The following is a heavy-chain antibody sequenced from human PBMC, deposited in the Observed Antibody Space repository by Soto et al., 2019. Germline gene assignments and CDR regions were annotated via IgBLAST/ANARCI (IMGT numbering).Heavy chain of an antibody. D-gene: IGHD2-2*01. CDR3: ARYVVPAANSLYYYYYGMDV. V-gene: IGHV4-34*01. Sequence: PETLSLTCAVYSWSFSGYYWSWIREPPGKGLEWIGEINHSGSTNYNPSLKSRVTISVDTSKNQFSLKLSSVTAADTAVYYCARYVVPAANSLYYYYYGMDVWGQGTTVS. CDR2: INHSGST. J-gene: IGHJ6*02. CDR1: SWSFSGYY.